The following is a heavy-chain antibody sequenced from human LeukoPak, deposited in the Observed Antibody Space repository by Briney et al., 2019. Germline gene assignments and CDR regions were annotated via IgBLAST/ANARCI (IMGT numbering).Heavy chain of an antibody. V-gene: IGHV3-30*02. CDR1: GFTFSSYG. Sequence: GGSLRLSCAASGFTFSSYGMHWVRQAPGKGLEWVAFIRYDGSNKYYADSVKGRFTISRDNAKNSLYLQMNSLRAEDTALYYCAKGRYDSSGYYDYFDYWGQGTLVTVSS. CDR3: AKGRYDSSGYYDYFDY. J-gene: IGHJ4*02. D-gene: IGHD3-22*01. CDR2: IRYDGSNK.